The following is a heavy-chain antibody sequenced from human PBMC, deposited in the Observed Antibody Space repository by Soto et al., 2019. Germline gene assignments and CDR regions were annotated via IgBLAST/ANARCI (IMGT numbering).Heavy chain of an antibody. CDR1: GYSFGNYA. D-gene: IGHD6-13*01. CDR3: ASSSSWGWADYFYGLDV. J-gene: IGHJ6*02. Sequence: ASVKVSCKASGYSFGNYAVHWVRQAPGQGLEWMGWINAGNGNRICSQKFQGRVTITRDTSASTAYIDLSSLTSEDTAVYYCASSSSWGWADYFYGLDVWGQGTTVTVS. CDR2: INAGNGNR. V-gene: IGHV1-3*01.